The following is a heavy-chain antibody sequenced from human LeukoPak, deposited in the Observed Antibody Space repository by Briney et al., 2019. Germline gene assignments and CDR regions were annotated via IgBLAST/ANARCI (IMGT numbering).Heavy chain of an antibody. CDR1: GFTFSSYA. V-gene: IGHV3-23*01. J-gene: IGHJ4*02. CDR2: ISGSGGST. CDR3: AKMSYGSGSYYFDY. Sequence: GGSLRPSCAASGFTFSSYAMSWVRQAPGKGLEWVSAISGSGGSTYYADSVKGRFTTSRDNSKNTLYLQMNSLRAEDTAVYYCAKMSYGSGSYYFDYWGQGTLVTVSS. D-gene: IGHD3-10*01.